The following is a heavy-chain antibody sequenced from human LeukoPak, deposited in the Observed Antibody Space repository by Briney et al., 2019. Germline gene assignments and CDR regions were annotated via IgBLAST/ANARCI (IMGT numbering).Heavy chain of an antibody. CDR2: IYPGDSDT. V-gene: IGHV5-51*01. D-gene: IGHD6-6*01. CDR1: GYSFTSYW. CDR3: VRAIAARPGAYYYYFYGMDV. Sequence: GESLKISCKGSGYSFTSYWIGWVRQMPGKGLEWMGIIYPGDSDTRYSPSFQGQVTISADKSITTAYLQWSSLKASDTAMYYCVRAIAARPGAYYYYFYGMDVWGQGTTVIVSS. J-gene: IGHJ6*02.